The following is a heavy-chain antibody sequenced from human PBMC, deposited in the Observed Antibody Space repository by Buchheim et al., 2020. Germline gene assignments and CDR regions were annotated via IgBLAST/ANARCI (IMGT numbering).Heavy chain of an antibody. J-gene: IGHJ4*02. D-gene: IGHD3-22*01. Sequence: QVLVQESGPGLVQPLETLFLTCSVSADSFSSYYWSWIRQPPGKGLEWIGYTSYSGSINYNPSLRSRVTISVDTSKSQFSLKVTSVSTADTAMYYCARQQWFNRPFDLWGQGTL. CDR1: ADSFSSYY. V-gene: IGHV4-59*01. CDR2: TSYSGSI. CDR3: ARQQWFNRPFDL.